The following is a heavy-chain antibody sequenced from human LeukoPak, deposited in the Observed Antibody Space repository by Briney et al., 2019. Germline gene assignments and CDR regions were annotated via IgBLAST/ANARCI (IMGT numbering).Heavy chain of an antibody. V-gene: IGHV4-38-2*02. D-gene: IGHD4-23*01. J-gene: IGHJ4*02. Sequence: SETLSLTCTVSGYSISSGYNWGWIRQPPGKGLEWIGSIYHSGSTYYNPSLKSRVTISVDTSKNQFSLKLSSVTAADTAVYYCASGRGRLGGNSEYYFDYWGQGTLVTVSS. CDR3: ASGRGRLGGNSEYYFDY. CDR2: IYHSGST. CDR1: GYSISSGYN.